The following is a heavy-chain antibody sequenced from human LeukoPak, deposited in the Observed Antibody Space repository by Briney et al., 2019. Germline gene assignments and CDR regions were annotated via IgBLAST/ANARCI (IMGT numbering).Heavy chain of an antibody. V-gene: IGHV3-48*03. CDR1: GFTFSSYE. CDR3: ARDPSGSYSNWFDP. D-gene: IGHD1-26*01. CDR2: ISSSGSTI. J-gene: IGHJ5*02. Sequence: GGSLRLSCAASGFTFSSYEMNWVRQAPGKGLEWVSYISSSGSTIYYADSVKGRFTISRDNAKNSLYLQMNSLRAEDTALYYCARDPSGSYSNWFDPWGQGTLVTVSS.